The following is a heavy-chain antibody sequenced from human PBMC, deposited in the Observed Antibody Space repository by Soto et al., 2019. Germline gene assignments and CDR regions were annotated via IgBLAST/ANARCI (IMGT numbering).Heavy chain of an antibody. CDR1: GFTFSSYS. Sequence: EVQLVESGGGLVKPGGSLRLSCAASGFTFSSYSMNWVRQAPGKGLEWVSSISSSSSYIYYADSVKGRFTISRDNAKKSLYLQMNSLRAEDTAVYYCARVDTRDDAFDIWGHGTMVTVSS. J-gene: IGHJ3*02. CDR2: ISSSSSYI. V-gene: IGHV3-21*01. CDR3: ARVDTRDDAFDI. D-gene: IGHD5-18*01.